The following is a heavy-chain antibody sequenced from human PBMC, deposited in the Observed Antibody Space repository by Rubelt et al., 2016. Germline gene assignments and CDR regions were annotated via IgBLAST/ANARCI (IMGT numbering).Heavy chain of an antibody. Sequence: QVQLVQSGAEVKEPGASVKVSCKASGYTFGTYDINWVRQATGHGLEWMGWMRPIGGYIGYALKFQGIVTMTRNTNISTAYMELGGLSPEDTAGYYGAIGIDAGVDDWGQGTVITVSS. CDR1: GYTFGTYD. V-gene: IGHV1-8*01. D-gene: IGHD2-21*01. CDR3: AIGIDAGVDD. CDR2: MRPIGGYI. J-gene: IGHJ4*02.